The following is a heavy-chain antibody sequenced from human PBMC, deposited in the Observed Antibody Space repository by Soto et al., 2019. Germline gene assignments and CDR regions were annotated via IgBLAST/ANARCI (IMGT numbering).Heavy chain of an antibody. CDR3: ARDRDDYGSGNYYNRIDF. J-gene: IGHJ4*02. Sequence: QVQLVQSGAEVKKPGSSVKVSCKASGGIFSTYAISWLRQAPGQGLEWMGGIIPLFETPNYAQRFQGRVTITADESTSTAYMELSRMRSEDTAVYYFARDRDDYGSGNYYNRIDFWGQGTLVTVSS. V-gene: IGHV1-69*01. CDR1: GGIFSTYA. CDR2: IIPLFETP. D-gene: IGHD3-10*01.